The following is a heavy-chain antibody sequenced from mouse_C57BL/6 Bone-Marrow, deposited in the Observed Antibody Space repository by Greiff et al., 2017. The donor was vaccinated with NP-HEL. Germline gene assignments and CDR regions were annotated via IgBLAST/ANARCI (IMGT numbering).Heavy chain of an antibody. D-gene: IGHD2-2*01. Sequence: QVQLKESGTELVKPGTSVKLSCKSSGYTFTSYWMHWVKQRPGQGLEWIGNINPSNGGTNYNEKFKSKATLTVDKSSSTAYMQLSSLTSDDSAVYYCAREGRWLRRGYWYVDVWDTGTTVTVSS. CDR2: INPSNGGT. V-gene: IGHV1-53*01. J-gene: IGHJ1*03. CDR1: GYTFTSYW. CDR3: AREGRWLRRGYWYVDV.